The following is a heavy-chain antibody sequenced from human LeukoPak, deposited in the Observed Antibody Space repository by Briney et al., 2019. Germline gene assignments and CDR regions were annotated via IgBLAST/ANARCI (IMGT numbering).Heavy chain of an antibody. Sequence: SETLSLTCTVSGGSISSYYWSWIRQPPGKGLEWIGYIYYSGSTNYNPSLKSRVTISVDTSKNQFSLKLSSVTAADTAVYYCARLGSGYPELCYYMDVWGKGTTVTVSS. D-gene: IGHD3-3*01. CDR3: ARLGSGYPELCYYMDV. V-gene: IGHV4-59*01. J-gene: IGHJ6*03. CDR2: IYYSGST. CDR1: GGSISSYY.